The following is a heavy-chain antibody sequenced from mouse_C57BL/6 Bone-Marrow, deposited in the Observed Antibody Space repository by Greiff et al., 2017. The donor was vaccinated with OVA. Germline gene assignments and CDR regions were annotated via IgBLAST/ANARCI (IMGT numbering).Heavy chain of an antibody. CDR1: GYSFTGYY. Sequence: VQLQQSGPELVKPGASVKISCKASGYSFTGYYMHWVKQSSEKSLEWIGEINPSTGGTSYNQKFKGKATLTVDKSSSTAYMQLKSLTSEDSAVYYCARRAITTVRYLDVWGTGTTVTVSS. D-gene: IGHD1-1*01. V-gene: IGHV1-43*01. CDR2: INPSTGGT. J-gene: IGHJ1*03. CDR3: ARRAITTVRYLDV.